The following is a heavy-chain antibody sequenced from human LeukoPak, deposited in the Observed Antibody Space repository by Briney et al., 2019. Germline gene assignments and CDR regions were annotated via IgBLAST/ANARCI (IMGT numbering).Heavy chain of an antibody. J-gene: IGHJ6*03. V-gene: IGHV3-30*02. CDR2: IRYDGSNK. CDR3: ARYGFKGYCSGGSCYLVYYYYYTDV. Sequence: GGSLRLSCAASGFTFSSYGMHWVRQAPGKGLEWVAFIRYDGSNKYYADSVKGRFTISRDNSKNTLYLQMNSLRAEDTAVYYCARYGFKGYCSGGSCYLVYYYYYTDVWGKGTTVTVSS. D-gene: IGHD2-15*01. CDR1: GFTFSSYG.